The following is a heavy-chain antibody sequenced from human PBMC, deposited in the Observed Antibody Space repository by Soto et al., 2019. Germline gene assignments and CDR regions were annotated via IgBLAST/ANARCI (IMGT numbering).Heavy chain of an antibody. D-gene: IGHD2-21*01. CDR1: GGTFSSYT. CDR3: ARSKRVRLYYYYMDV. Sequence: ASVKVSCKASGGTFSSYTISWVRQAPGQGLEWMGRIIPILGIANYAQKFQGRVTITADKSTSTAYMELSSLRSEDTAVYYCARSKRVRLYYYYMDVWGKGTTVTVSS. CDR2: IIPILGIA. V-gene: IGHV1-69*02. J-gene: IGHJ6*03.